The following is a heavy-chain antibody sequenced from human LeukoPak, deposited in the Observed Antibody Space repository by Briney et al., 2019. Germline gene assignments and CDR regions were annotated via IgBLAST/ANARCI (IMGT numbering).Heavy chain of an antibody. CDR2: IHYSGST. V-gene: IGHV4-39*07. J-gene: IGHJ4*02. Sequence: SETLSLTCTVSGGTISSSAYHWGWIRQPPVKGLEWIGSIHYSGSTYYNPSLKSRVTISVDTSKNQFSLKLSSVTAADTAVYYCARGASSRFEHWGQGTLVTVSS. CDR1: GGTISSSAYH. D-gene: IGHD6-13*01. CDR3: ARGASSRFEH.